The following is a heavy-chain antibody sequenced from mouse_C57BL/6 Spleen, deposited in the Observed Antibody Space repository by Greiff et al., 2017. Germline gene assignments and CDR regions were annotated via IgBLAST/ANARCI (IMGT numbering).Heavy chain of an antibody. D-gene: IGHD4-1*01. Sequence: EVQVVESGGGLVQPKGSLKLSCAASGFSFNTYAMNWVRQAPGKGLEWVARIRSKSNNYATYYADSVKDRFTISRDDSESMLYLQMNNLKTEDTAMYYCVRHGDWAPFDYWGQGTTLTVSS. CDR2: IRSKSNNYAT. J-gene: IGHJ2*01. CDR1: GFSFNTYA. V-gene: IGHV10-1*01. CDR3: VRHGDWAPFDY.